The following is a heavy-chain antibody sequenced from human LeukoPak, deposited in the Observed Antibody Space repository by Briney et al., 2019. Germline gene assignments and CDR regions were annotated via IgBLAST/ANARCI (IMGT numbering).Heavy chain of an antibody. CDR1: GYTFTGYY. Sequence: ASVKVSCKASGYTFTGYYMHWVRQAPGQGLEWMGWINPKSGGTNYAQKFQGRVTMTRDTSISTAHMELSRLRSDDSAVYYCARLGEAGDPALYYFDYWGQGTLVTVSS. D-gene: IGHD7-27*01. CDR2: INPKSGGT. V-gene: IGHV1-2*02. J-gene: IGHJ4*02. CDR3: ARLGEAGDPALYYFDY.